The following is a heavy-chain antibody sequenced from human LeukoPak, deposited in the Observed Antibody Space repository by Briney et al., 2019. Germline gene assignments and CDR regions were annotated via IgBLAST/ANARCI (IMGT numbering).Heavy chain of an antibody. J-gene: IGHJ4*02. Sequence: ASVKVSCKASGYTFTSYGISWVRQAPGQGLEWMGRINPNSGGTNYAQKFQGRVTMTRDTSISTAYMELSRLRSDDTAVYYCARGSNYYDSSGYYPDYWGQETLVTVSS. D-gene: IGHD3-22*01. CDR2: INPNSGGT. CDR1: GYTFTSYG. V-gene: IGHV1-2*06. CDR3: ARGSNYYDSSGYYPDY.